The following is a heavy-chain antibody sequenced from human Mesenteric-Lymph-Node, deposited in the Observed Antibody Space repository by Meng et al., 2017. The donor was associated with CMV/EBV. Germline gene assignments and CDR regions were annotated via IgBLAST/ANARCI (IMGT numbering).Heavy chain of an antibody. CDR3: ARDPVRGGDLDN. J-gene: IGHJ4*02. D-gene: IGHD2-21*02. CDR1: GFTFSNYW. Sequence: GESLKISCGASGFTFSNYWMTWVRQSPVRGLEWLANIKEDGTDKYYGDSVKGRFTISRDNAKSSLYLEMNSLRIEDTAVYYCARDPVRGGDLDNWGQGTLVTVSS. V-gene: IGHV3-7*01. CDR2: IKEDGTDK.